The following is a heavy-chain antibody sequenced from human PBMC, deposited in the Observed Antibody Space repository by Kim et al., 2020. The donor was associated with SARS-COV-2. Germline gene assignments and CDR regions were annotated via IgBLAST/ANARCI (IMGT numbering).Heavy chain of an antibody. CDR1: GYTFTSYG. CDR2: ISAYNGNT. V-gene: IGHV1-18*01. D-gene: IGHD5-12*01. Sequence: ASVKVSCKASGYTFTSYGISWVRRAPGQGLEWMGLISAYNGNTNYAQKLQGRVTMTTDTSTSTAYMELRSLRSDDTAVYYCARGGGGYNLDDAFDIWGQGTMVTVSS. J-gene: IGHJ3*02. CDR3: ARGGGGYNLDDAFDI.